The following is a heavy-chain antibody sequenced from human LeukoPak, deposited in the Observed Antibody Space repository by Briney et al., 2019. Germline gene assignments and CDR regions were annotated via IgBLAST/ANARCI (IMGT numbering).Heavy chain of an antibody. Sequence: SETLSLTCTVSGYSISSGYYWGWIRQPPGKGLEWIGSIYHSGSTYYNPSLKSRVTISVDTSKNQFSLKLSSVTAADTAVYYCAIDRGIAAADPFDYWGQGTLVTVSS. V-gene: IGHV4-38-2*02. D-gene: IGHD6-13*01. CDR1: GYSISSGYY. CDR3: AIDRGIAAADPFDY. J-gene: IGHJ4*02. CDR2: IYHSGST.